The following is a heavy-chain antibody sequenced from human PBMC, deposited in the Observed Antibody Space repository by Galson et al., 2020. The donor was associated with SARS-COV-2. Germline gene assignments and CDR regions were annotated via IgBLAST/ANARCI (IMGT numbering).Heavy chain of an antibody. V-gene: IGHV3-15*01. Sequence: GGSLRLSCAASGFTFSNAWMSWVRQAPGKGLEWVGRIKSKTDGGTTDYAAPVKGRFTISRDDSKNTLYLQMNSLKTEDTAVYYCTTDLDEACSGGSCYSWLGFDAFDIWGQGTMVTVSS. CDR1: GFTFSNAW. J-gene: IGHJ3*02. D-gene: IGHD2-15*01. CDR2: IKSKTDGGTT. CDR3: TTDLDEACSGGSCYSWLGFDAFDI.